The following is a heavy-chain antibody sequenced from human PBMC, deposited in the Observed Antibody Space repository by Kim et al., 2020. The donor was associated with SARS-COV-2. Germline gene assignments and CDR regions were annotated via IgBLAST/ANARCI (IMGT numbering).Heavy chain of an antibody. CDR3: GVWFGELFKYNWFDP. CDR1: GFTFSSYS. J-gene: IGHJ5*02. D-gene: IGHD3-10*01. Sequence: GGSLRLSCAASGFTFSSYSMNWVRQAPGNGLEWVSYISSSSSTIYYADSVKGRFTISRDNAKNSLYLQMNSLRDEDTAVYYCGVWFGELFKYNWFDPWGQGTLVTVSS. V-gene: IGHV3-48*02. CDR2: ISSSSSTI.